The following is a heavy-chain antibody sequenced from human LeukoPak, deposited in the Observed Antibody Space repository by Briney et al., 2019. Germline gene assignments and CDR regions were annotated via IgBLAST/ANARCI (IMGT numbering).Heavy chain of an antibody. V-gene: IGHV1-8*02. CDR1: GYTFTSYG. CDR2: MSPNSGNT. CDR3: VRTPPNWGADF. Sequence: ASAKVSCKASGYTFTSYGINWMRQATGQGLEWMGWMSPNSGNTGYAQKFQGRVTMTRDTSTGTAYLELSSLRSEDSAVYYCVRTPPNWGADFWGQGTLVTVSS. D-gene: IGHD7-27*01. J-gene: IGHJ4*02.